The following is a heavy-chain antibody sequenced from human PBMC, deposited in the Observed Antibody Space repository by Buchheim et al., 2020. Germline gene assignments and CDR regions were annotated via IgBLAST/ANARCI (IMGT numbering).Heavy chain of an antibody. CDR3: AREGCSGGSCYFVSYYFDY. J-gene: IGHJ4*02. CDR1: GFTFSSYS. Sequence: EVRLVESGGGLVQPGGSLRLSCAASGFTFSSYSMNWVRQAPGKGLEWVSYISSSSSTIYYADSVKGRFTISRDNAKNSLYLQMNSLRAEDTAVYYCAREGCSGGSCYFVSYYFDYWGQGTL. V-gene: IGHV3-48*01. D-gene: IGHD2-15*01. CDR2: ISSSSSTI.